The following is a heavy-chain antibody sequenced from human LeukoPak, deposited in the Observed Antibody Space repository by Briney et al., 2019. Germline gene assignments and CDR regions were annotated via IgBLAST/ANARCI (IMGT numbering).Heavy chain of an antibody. CDR2: IKNKANNYAT. V-gene: IGHV3-73*01. CDR3: TRLSYDSSGFIFGGFDP. D-gene: IGHD3-22*01. J-gene: IGHJ5*02. Sequence: PGGSLRLSCAASGFTFSGSALHWVRQASGKGLEWVGRIKNKANNYATAYVASVRGRFTISRDDSKNTAYLQMNSLKTEDTAVYFCTRLSYDSSGFIFGGFDPWGQGTLVTVSS. CDR1: GFTFSGSA.